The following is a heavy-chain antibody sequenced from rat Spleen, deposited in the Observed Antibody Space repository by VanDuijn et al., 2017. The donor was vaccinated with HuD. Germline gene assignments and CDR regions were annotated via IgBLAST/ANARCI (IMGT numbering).Heavy chain of an antibody. V-gene: IGHV2-6*01. J-gene: IGHJ3*01. D-gene: IGHD1-6*01. CDR1: GFSLTSYH. CDR3: TRDDVYYGPVD. Sequence: QVQLKESGPGLVQPSQTLSLTCTVSGFSLTSYHVSWVRQPPGKGLEWIAAISSGGSPYYNSALKSRLSISRDTSKSQVFLKMNSLQTEDTAIYFCTRDDVYYGPVDWGQGTLVTVSS. CDR2: ISSGGSP.